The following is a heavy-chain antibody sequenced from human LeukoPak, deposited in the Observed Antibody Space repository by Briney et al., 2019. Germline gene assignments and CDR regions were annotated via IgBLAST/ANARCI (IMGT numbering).Heavy chain of an antibody. V-gene: IGHV4-39*01. CDR3: ASSPPPGIAAALEP. J-gene: IGHJ4*02. CDR1: GGSISSSSYY. D-gene: IGHD6-13*01. CDR2: IYYSGST. Sequence: PSETLSLTCTVSGGSISSSSYYWGWIRQPPGKGLEWIGSIYYSGSTYYNPSLKSRVTISVDTSKNQFSLKLSSVTAADTAVYYCASSPPPGIAAALEPWGQGTLVTVSS.